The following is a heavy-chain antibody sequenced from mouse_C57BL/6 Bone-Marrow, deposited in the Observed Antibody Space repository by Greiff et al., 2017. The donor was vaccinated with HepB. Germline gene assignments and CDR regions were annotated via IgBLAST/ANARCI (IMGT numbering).Heavy chain of an antibody. V-gene: IGHV1-82*01. D-gene: IGHD2-2*01. CDR3: TSAYGYDRDAMDY. CDR2: IYPGDGDT. CDR1: GYAFSSSW. Sequence: QVQLQQSGPELVKPGASVKISCKASGYAFSSSWMNWVKQRPGKGLEWIGRIYPGDGDTNYNGKFKGKATLTADKSSSTAYMELRSLTSEDSAVYYCTSAYGYDRDAMDYWGQGTSVTVSS. J-gene: IGHJ4*01.